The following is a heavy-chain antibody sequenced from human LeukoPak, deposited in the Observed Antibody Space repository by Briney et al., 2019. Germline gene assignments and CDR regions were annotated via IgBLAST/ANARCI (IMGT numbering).Heavy chain of an antibody. Sequence: GGSLRLSCIGSGLTFRGFELNWVRQAPGKGLEWVAYIRHDGSLKTYADSMRGRFTISRDDAKNSLYLQMDSLRVEDTATYYCARRFRDWGRGILVTVSS. CDR1: GLTFRGFE. CDR3: ARRFRD. V-gene: IGHV3-48*03. J-gene: IGHJ4*02. CDR2: IRHDGSLK.